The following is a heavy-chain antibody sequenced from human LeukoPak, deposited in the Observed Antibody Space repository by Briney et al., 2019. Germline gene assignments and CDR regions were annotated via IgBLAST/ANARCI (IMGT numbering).Heavy chain of an antibody. Sequence: GGSLRLSCAASGFTFSSYSMNWVRQAPGKGLEWVSVIYSGGSTYYADSVKGRFTVSRDNSKNTLYLQMNSLRAEDTAVYYCARGAVAGIDYWGQGTLVTVSS. CDR2: IYSGGST. V-gene: IGHV3-53*01. CDR3: ARGAVAGIDY. CDR1: GFTFSSYS. D-gene: IGHD6-19*01. J-gene: IGHJ4*02.